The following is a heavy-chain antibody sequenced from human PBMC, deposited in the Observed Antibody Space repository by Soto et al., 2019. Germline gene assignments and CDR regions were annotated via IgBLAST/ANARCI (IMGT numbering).Heavy chain of an antibody. CDR3: AIDSGLFGELHDY. CDR2: IWYDGSNK. V-gene: IGHV3-33*01. D-gene: IGHD3-10*02. Sequence: QVQLVESGGGVVQPGRSLRLSCAASGFTFSSYGMHWVRQAPGKGLEWVAVIWYDGSNKYYADSVKGRFTISRDNSKNTLDLQMNSLIAEDTALYYCAIDSGLFGELHDYWGQGTLVTVSS. CDR1: GFTFSSYG. J-gene: IGHJ4*02.